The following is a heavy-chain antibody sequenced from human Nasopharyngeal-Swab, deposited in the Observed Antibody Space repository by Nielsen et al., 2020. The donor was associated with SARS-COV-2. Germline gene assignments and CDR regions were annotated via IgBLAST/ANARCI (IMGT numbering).Heavy chain of an antibody. V-gene: IGHV6-1*01. J-gene: IGHJ3*02. Sequence: SGPTLVKPSQTLSLTCAISGDSVSSNSAAWNWIRQSPSRGLEWLGRTYYRSKWYNDYAVSVKSRITINPDTSKNQFSLQLNSVTPEDTAVYYCARVINRPSQCSSTSCYDAFDIWGQGTMVTVSS. CDR1: GDSVSSNSAA. D-gene: IGHD2-2*01. CDR2: TYYRSKWYN. CDR3: ARVINRPSQCSSTSCYDAFDI.